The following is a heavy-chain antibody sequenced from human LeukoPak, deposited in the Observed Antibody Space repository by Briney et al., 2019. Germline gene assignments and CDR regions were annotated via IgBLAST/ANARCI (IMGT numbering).Heavy chain of an antibody. V-gene: IGHV3-7*01. CDR2: IKQDGSEK. Sequence: GGSLRLSCAVSGFTFSSYWMNWVRQAPGKGLEWVANIKQDGSEKYYVDSVKGRFTISRDNAKKSMYLQMNSLRVEDTAVYYCARDEWFGEPEFYYYGMDVWGQGTTVSVSS. D-gene: IGHD3-10*01. CDR1: GFTFSSYW. CDR3: ARDEWFGEPEFYYYGMDV. J-gene: IGHJ6*02.